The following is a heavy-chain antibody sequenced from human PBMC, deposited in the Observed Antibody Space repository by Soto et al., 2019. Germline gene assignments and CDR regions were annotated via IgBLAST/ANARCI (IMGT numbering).Heavy chain of an antibody. CDR3: ARAAGYSSGWYSNWFDP. V-gene: IGHV6-1*01. D-gene: IGHD6-19*01. J-gene: IGHJ5*02. CDR1: GDSVSSNSAA. CDR2: TYYRSKWYN. Sequence: SQTLSLTCAISGDSVSSNSAAWNWIRQSPSRGLEWLGRTYYRSKWYNDYAVSVKSRITINPDTSKNQFSLQLNSVTPEETAVYYCARAAGYSSGWYSNWFDPWGQGTLVTVSS.